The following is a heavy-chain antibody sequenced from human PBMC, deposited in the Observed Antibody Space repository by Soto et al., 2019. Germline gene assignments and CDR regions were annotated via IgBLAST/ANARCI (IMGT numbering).Heavy chain of an antibody. D-gene: IGHD6-6*01. Sequence: GGSLRLSCAASGFTFSSYGMHWVRQAPGKGLEWVAVIWYDGSNKYYADSVKGRFTISRDNSKNTLYLQMNSLRAEDTAVYYCARGRKYSSSSTSWYYYYGMDVWGQGTTVTVSS. CDR2: IWYDGSNK. CDR3: ARGRKYSSSSTSWYYYYGMDV. CDR1: GFTFSSYG. J-gene: IGHJ6*02. V-gene: IGHV3-33*01.